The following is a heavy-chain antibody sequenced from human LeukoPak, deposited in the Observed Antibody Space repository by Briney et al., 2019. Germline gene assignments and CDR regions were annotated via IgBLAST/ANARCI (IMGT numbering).Heavy chain of an antibody. J-gene: IGHJ3*02. CDR1: GGSISSYY. CDR3: AREDSSGRHDAFDI. CDR2: IYYSGST. Sequence: SETLSLTCTVSGGSISSYYWSWIRQPPGKGLEWIGYIYYSGSTNYNPSLKSRVTISVDTSKNQFSLKLSSVIAADTAVYYCAREDSSGRHDAFDIWGQGTMVTVSS. D-gene: IGHD6-19*01. V-gene: IGHV4-59*01.